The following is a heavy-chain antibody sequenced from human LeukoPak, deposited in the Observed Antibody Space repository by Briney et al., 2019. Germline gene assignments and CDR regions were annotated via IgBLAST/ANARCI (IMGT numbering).Heavy chain of an antibody. CDR3: ARDGLGSYDY. CDR2: ISSSGTYI. J-gene: IGHJ4*02. V-gene: IGHV3-21*01. Sequence: GGSLRLSCAASGFTFSTYTINWVRHVPGKGLEWLSSISSSGTYIFYADSVKGRFSISRDNAKNSVYLQMNSLRAEDTAVYYCARDGLGSYDYWGQGTLVTFSS. D-gene: IGHD3-10*01. CDR1: GFTFSTYT.